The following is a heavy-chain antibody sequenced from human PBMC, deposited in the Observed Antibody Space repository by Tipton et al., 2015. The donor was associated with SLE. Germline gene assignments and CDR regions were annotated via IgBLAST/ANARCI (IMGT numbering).Heavy chain of an antibody. D-gene: IGHD6-19*01. CDR2: IYTSGST. Sequence: TLSLTCTVSGGSISSGGYYWSWIRQHPGKGLEWIGYIYTSGSTNYNPSLKSRVTMSVDTSKNQFSLKLSSVTAADTAVYYCARDQPSEIISSGWYKDAFDIWGQGTMVTVSS. CDR3: ARDQPSEIISSGWYKDAFDI. CDR1: GGSISSGGYY. V-gene: IGHV4-31*03. J-gene: IGHJ3*02.